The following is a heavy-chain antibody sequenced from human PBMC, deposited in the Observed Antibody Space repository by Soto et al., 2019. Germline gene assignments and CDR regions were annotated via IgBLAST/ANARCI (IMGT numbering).Heavy chain of an antibody. CDR3: AKDPSWQGGGYYYYGMDV. CDR2: ISYDGSNK. J-gene: IGHJ6*02. V-gene: IGHV3-30*18. CDR1: GFTFNSYG. Sequence: QVQLVESGGGVVQPGRSLRLSCAASGFTFNSYGMHWVRQAPGKGLEWVAVISYDGSNKYYADSVKGRFTISRDNSKNTLYLQMNSLRAEDTALYYCAKDPSWQGGGYYYYGMDVWGQGTTVTVSS. D-gene: IGHD1-26*01.